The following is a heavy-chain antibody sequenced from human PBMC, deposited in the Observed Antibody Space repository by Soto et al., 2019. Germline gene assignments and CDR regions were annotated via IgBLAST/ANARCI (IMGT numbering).Heavy chain of an antibody. J-gene: IGHJ4*02. CDR1: GYTFTSYG. CDR2: IIPIFGTA. Sequence: QVQLVQSGAEVKKPGASVKVSCKASGYTFTSYGISWVRQAPGQGLEWMGGIIPIFGTANYAQKFQGRVTITADESTSTAYMELSSLRSEDTAVYYCALDGSGYSFDYWGQGTLVTVSS. V-gene: IGHV1-69*13. CDR3: ALDGSGYSFDY. D-gene: IGHD3-22*01.